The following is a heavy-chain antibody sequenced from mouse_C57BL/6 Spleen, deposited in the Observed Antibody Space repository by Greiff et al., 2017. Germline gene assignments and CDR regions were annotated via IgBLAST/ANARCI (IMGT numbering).Heavy chain of an antibody. CDR1: GFTFSDFY. D-gene: IGHD2-4*01. J-gene: IGHJ3*01. V-gene: IGHV7-1*01. CDR3: ARDDYDEGFAY. Sequence: EVKVVESGGGLLQSGRSLRLSCATSGFTFSDFYMEWVRQAPGKGLEWIAASRNKANDYTTEYSASVKGRFIVSRDTSQSILYLQMNALRAEDTAIYYCARDDYDEGFAYWGQGTLVTVSA. CDR2: SRNKANDYTT.